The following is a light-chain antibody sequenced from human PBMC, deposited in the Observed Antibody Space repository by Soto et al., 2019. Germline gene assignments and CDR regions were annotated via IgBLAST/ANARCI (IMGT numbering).Light chain of an antibody. J-gene: IGKJ5*01. CDR3: QQRASWPLTT. CDR2: DAS. CDR1: QSVSNF. V-gene: IGKV3-11*01. Sequence: EIVLTQSPATLSLSPGERATLSCRASQSVSNFLAWYQQKPGQAPRLLIYDASNRATGIPARFSGSGSGTDFTLTIRSLEPEDFAIYYCQQRASWPLTTFGHGTRLEIK.